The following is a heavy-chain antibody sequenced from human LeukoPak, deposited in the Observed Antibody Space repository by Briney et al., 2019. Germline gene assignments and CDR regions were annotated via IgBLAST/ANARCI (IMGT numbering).Heavy chain of an antibody. Sequence: GGSLRLSCAASGFTFSSYEMNWVRQAPGKGLEWVSYISSSGSTIYYADSVKGRFTISRDNAKNSLYLQMNSLRAEDTAVYYCARGLSSYGDSRWFDPWGQGTLVTVPS. D-gene: IGHD5-18*01. V-gene: IGHV3-48*03. CDR1: GFTFSSYE. CDR2: ISSSGSTI. J-gene: IGHJ5*02. CDR3: ARGLSSYGDSRWFDP.